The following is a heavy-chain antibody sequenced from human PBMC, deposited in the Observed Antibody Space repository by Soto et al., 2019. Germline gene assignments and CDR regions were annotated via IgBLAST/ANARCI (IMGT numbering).Heavy chain of an antibody. D-gene: IGHD6-13*01. CDR1: GGSINSYC. V-gene: IGHV4-59*08. Sequence: SETLSLTCTVSGGSINSYCWSWIRQPPGKGLEWIAYIFDSGNANYNPSLKSRVTISVDTSKNQFSLKLSSVTAADTAVYYCARHHRSWAQQADFDYWGQGTLVTVSS. CDR2: IFDSGNA. J-gene: IGHJ4*02. CDR3: ARHHRSWAQQADFDY.